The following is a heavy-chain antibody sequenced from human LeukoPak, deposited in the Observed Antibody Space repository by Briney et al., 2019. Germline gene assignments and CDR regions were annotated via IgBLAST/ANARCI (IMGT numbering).Heavy chain of an antibody. CDR3: ARARDYYDSSGTFDY. J-gene: IGHJ4*02. CDR2: LSSGSSA. Sequence: PGGSLRLSCVASGFTVSSSSMNWVRQAPGKGLEWVSLLSSGSSAYYADSVKGRFTISRDNSKNTLYLQMNSLRAEDTAVYYCARARDYYDSSGTFDYWGQGTLVTVSS. V-gene: IGHV3-53*01. D-gene: IGHD3-22*01. CDR1: GFTVSSSS.